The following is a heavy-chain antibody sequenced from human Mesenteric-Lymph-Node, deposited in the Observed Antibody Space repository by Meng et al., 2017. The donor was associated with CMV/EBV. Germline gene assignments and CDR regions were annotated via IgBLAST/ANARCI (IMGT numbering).Heavy chain of an antibody. CDR1: GFSFSSYF. V-gene: IGHV3-30*02. Sequence: GESLKISCAASGFSFSSYFMHWVRQAPGKGLEWVAFTRHDGNNNYYADSVKGRFTISRDNAKNSLSLQMNSLRAEDTAVYYCARARDFDWLLTVDYWGQGTLVTVSS. D-gene: IGHD3-9*01. CDR2: TRHDGNNN. J-gene: IGHJ4*02. CDR3: ARARDFDWLLTVDY.